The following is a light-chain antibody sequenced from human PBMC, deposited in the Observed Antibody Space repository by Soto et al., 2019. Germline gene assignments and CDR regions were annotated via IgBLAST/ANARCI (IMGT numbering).Light chain of an antibody. CDR3: QQYYNWPGT. CDR2: GAS. V-gene: IGKV3-15*01. Sequence: EILMTQSPATVSVSPGARATFSCRASQSVSSDLAWYRQKPGQAPKLLIYGASTRATGIPARFSGSGSGTEFSLTISSLQSEDFAIYYCQQYYNWPGTFGQETKVDIK. J-gene: IGKJ1*01. CDR1: QSVSSD.